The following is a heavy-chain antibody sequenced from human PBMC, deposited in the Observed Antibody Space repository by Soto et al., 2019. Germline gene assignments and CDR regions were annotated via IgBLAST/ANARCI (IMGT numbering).Heavy chain of an antibody. J-gene: IGHJ4*02. CDR2: ISGSGGST. D-gene: IGHD5-12*01. V-gene: IGHV3-23*01. Sequence: PGGSLRLSCAASGFTFSSYAMSWVRQAPGKGLEWVSAISGSGGSTYYADSVKGRFTISRDNSKNTLYLQMNSLRAEDTALYYCAKDLVEMATITLPDFDYWGQGTLVTVSS. CDR3: AKDLVEMATITLPDFDY. CDR1: GFTFSSYA.